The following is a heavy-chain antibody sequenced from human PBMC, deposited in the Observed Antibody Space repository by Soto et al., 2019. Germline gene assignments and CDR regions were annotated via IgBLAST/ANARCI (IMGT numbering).Heavy chain of an antibody. J-gene: IGHJ6*02. D-gene: IGHD3-10*01. Sequence: QVQLVQSGAEVKKPGSSVKVSCKASGGTFSSYAISWVRQAPGQGLEWMGGIIPIFGTANYAQKFQGRVTITADESTSTAYMELSSLRSEDTAVYYCARGRYYGSGSRTDCYYYYGMDVWGQGTTVTVSS. CDR1: GGTFSSYA. V-gene: IGHV1-69*12. CDR3: ARGRYYGSGSRTDCYYYYGMDV. CDR2: IIPIFGTA.